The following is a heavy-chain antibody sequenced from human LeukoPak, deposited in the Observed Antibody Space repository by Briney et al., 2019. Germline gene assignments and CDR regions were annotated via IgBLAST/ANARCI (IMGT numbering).Heavy chain of an antibody. D-gene: IGHD3-9*01. CDR2: INHSGST. Sequence: PSETLSLTCAVYGGSFSGYYWSWIRQPPGKGLEWIGEINHSGSTNYNPSLKSRVTISVDTSKNQFSLKLSSVTAADTAVYYCARVRRYFDWTYNWFDPWGQRTLVTVSS. V-gene: IGHV4-34*01. CDR3: ARVRRYFDWTYNWFDP. J-gene: IGHJ5*02. CDR1: GGSFSGYY.